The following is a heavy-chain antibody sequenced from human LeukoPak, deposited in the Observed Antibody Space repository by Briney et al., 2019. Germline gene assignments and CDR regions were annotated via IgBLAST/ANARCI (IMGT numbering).Heavy chain of an antibody. V-gene: IGHV4-61*02. D-gene: IGHD2-15*01. CDR3: ARDRILTWYYYMDV. CDR2: IYTSGST. CDR1: GGSISSGSYY. Sequence: SETLSLTCTVSGGSISSGSYYWSWIRQPAGKGLEWIGRIYTSGSTNYNPSPKSRVTISVDTSKNQFSLKLSSVTAADTAVYYCARDRILTWYYYMDVWGKGTTVTVSS. J-gene: IGHJ6*03.